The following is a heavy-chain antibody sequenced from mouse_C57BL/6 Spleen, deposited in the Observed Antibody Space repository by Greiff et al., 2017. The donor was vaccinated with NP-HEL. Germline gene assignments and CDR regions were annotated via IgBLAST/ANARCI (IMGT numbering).Heavy chain of an antibody. J-gene: IGHJ4*01. CDR3: ARRLYGSSYDYAMDY. CDR2: IYPGSGST. CDR1: GYTFTSYW. D-gene: IGHD1-1*01. V-gene: IGHV1-55*01. Sequence: QVQLQQPGAELVKPGASVKMSCKASGYTFTSYWITWVKQRPGQGLEWIGDIYPGSGSTNYNEKFKSKATLTVDTSSSTAYMQRSSLTSEDSAVYYCARRLYGSSYDYAMDYWGQGTSVTVSS.